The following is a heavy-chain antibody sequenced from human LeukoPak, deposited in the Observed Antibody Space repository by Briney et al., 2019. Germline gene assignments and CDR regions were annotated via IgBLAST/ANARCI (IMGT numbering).Heavy chain of an antibody. D-gene: IGHD2-15*01. CDR3: ASTFPHCGGGSCAL. CDR2: ISWNSGSI. J-gene: IGHJ4*02. V-gene: IGHV3-9*01. CDR1: GFTFDDYA. Sequence: SGGSLRLSCAASGFTFDDYAMHWVRQAPGKGLEWVSGISWNSGSIGYADSVKARFTISRDNAKNSLYLQMNSLRAEDTAIYYCASTFPHCGGGSCALGGQGTLVTVSS.